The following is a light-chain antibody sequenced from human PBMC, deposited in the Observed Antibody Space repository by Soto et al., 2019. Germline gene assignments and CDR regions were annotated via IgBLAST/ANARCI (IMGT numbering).Light chain of an antibody. CDR1: QSVSSSY. V-gene: IGKV3-20*01. CDR2: GAS. CDR3: QESVSSPYT. J-gene: IGKJ2*01. Sequence: EIVLTQSPGTLSLSPGERATLSCRASQSVSSSYLAWYQQRPGQAPRLLIYGASSRATGIPDRFSGTGSGTDFTLTISRLEPEDFEVYYWQESVSSPYTFGQGTKLEIK.